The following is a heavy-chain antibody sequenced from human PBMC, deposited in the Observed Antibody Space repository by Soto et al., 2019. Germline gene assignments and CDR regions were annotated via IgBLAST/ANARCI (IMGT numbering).Heavy chain of an antibody. CDR3: ARDMPSTLITVVRGVNQDAFDI. D-gene: IGHD3-10*01. Sequence: QVQLVQSGAEVKKPGASVKVSCKASGYTFTSYGISWVRQAPGQGLEWMGWISAYNGNTNYAQKLQGRVTMTTDTTTSTANMELRSVRSNDTALYYCARDMPSTLITVVRGVNQDAFDIWGQGTMVTVSS. CDR1: GYTFTSYG. CDR2: ISAYNGNT. J-gene: IGHJ3*02. V-gene: IGHV1-18*01.